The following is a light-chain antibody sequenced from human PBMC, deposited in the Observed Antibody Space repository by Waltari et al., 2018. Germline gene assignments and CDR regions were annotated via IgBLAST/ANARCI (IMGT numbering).Light chain of an antibody. CDR2: FGS. CDR3: MQALQTPWT. V-gene: IGKV2-28*01. Sequence: DIVVTQSPLSLTVTPGASAYISCRSGQSLLDRNGFNLFDWYLQKPGQPPQLLIYFGSHRASGVPERFSGSGSGRDFTLEISRVEAEDVGVYYCMQALQTPWTFGQGTKVEIK. CDR1: QSLLDRNGFNL. J-gene: IGKJ1*01.